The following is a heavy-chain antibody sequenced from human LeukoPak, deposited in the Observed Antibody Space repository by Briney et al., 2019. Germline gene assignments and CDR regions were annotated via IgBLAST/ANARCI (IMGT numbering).Heavy chain of an antibody. D-gene: IGHD2-15*01. CDR1: GGSISSYY. CDR3: ASPDNRYCSGGSCYIGY. CDR2: IYYSGST. J-gene: IGHJ4*02. V-gene: IGHV4-39*07. Sequence: SETLSLTCTVSGGSISSYYWGWIRQPPGKGLEWIGSIYYSGSTYYNPSLKSRVTISVDTSKNQFSLKLSSVTAADTAVYYCASPDNRYCSGGSCYIGYWGQRTLVTVSS.